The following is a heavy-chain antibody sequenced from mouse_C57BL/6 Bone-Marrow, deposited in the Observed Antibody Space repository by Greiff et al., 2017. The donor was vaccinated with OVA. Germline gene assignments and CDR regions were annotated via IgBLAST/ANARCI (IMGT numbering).Heavy chain of an antibody. CDR1: GFSLTSYG. CDR2: IWSGGST. V-gene: IGHV2-2*01. J-gene: IGHJ4*01. D-gene: IGHD2-3*01. CDR3: ASYDGYYYAMDY. Sequence: VMLVESGPGLVQPSQSLSITCTVSGFSLTSYGVHWVRQSPGKGLEWLGVIWSGGSTDYNAAFISRLSISKDNSKSQVFFKMNSLQADDTAIYYCASYDGYYYAMDYWGQGTSVTVSS.